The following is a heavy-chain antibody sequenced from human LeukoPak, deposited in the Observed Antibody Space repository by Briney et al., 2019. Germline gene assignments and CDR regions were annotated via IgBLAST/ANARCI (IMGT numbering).Heavy chain of an antibody. J-gene: IGHJ4*02. CDR2: MNPNSGNT. D-gene: IGHD5-18*01. V-gene: IGHV1-8*01. CDR1: GYTLTELS. Sequence: GASVKVSCKVSGYTLTELSMHWVRQAPGKGLEWMGWMNPNSGNTGYAQKFQGRVTMTRNTSISTAYMELSSLRSEDTAVYYCARGVGGVGTAMVRNFDYWGQGTLVTVSS. CDR3: ARGVGGVGTAMVRNFDY.